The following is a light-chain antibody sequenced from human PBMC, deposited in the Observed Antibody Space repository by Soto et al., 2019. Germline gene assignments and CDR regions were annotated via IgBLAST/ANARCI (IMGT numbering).Light chain of an antibody. V-gene: IGKV1-27*01. J-gene: IGKJ1*01. CDR2: GAS. CDR1: LAISNY. Sequence: DIQMTQSPSSLSAFVGDRVTITCRASLAISNYLAWYQQKPGKAPKLLIYGASTLQSGVPSRFAGSGSGTEFSLTITSLQPEDVATYYCQRYNTVPWTFGQGTKVEIK. CDR3: QRYNTVPWT.